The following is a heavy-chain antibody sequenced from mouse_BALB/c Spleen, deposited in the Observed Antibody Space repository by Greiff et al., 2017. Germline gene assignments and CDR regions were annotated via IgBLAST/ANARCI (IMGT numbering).Heavy chain of an antibody. J-gene: IGHJ1*01. CDR1: GYTFTSYW. Sequence: QVQLKQSGAELAKPGASVKMSCKASGYTFTSYWMHWVKQRPGQGLEWIGYINPSTGYTEYNQKFKDKATLTADKSSSTAYMQLSSLTSEDSAVYYCARSVLRGYFDVWGAGTTVTVSS. CDR3: ARSVLRGYFDV. CDR2: INPSTGYT. V-gene: IGHV1-7*01.